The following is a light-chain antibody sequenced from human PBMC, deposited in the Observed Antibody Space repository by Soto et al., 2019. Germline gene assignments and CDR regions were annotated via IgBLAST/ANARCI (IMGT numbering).Light chain of an antibody. CDR1: SSDFGGYNY. Sequence: QCVRTRAASGSGAARGGSSISCTGTSSDFGGYNYVSWYQQHPGKAPKLMIYDVSDRPSGVSNRFSGSKSGNTASLTISRLQAEDEADYYRSSYTSGGTDFAFGAGTKVPVL. V-gene: IGLV2-14*03. CDR2: DVS. CDR3: SSYTSGGTDFA. J-gene: IGLJ1*01.